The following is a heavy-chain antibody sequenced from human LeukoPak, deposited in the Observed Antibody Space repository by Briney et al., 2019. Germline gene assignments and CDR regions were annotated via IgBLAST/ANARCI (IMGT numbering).Heavy chain of an antibody. J-gene: IGHJ4*02. CDR2: IYHTGST. CDR1: GASISSSY. V-gene: IGHV4-59*01. D-gene: IGHD3-22*01. Sequence: PSETLSLTCTVSGASISSSYWSWIRQSPGKGLEWIGYIYHTGSTNYNPSLGSRVTISVDRSKNQFSLKLTSVTAADTALYYCARRFFDSRGYSNPFDYWGQGALVTVSS. CDR3: ARRFFDSRGYSNPFDY.